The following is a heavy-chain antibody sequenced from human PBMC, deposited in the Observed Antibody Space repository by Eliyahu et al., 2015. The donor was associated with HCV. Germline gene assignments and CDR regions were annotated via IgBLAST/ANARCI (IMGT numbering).Heavy chain of an antibody. CDR1: GYTFXDXF. V-gene: IGHV1-2*02. CDR3: ARDWGELELLSED. D-gene: IGHD2/OR15-2a*01. CDR2: INPKSGAT. Sequence: QVQLVXSGAEMKKPGASVKVSCKASGYTFXDXFMXWGRXAPGXGLEWMGWINPKSGATDSAQKFQGRLNMTRDTSITTAFMELSGLRSDDTAVYYCARDWGELELLSEDWGQGTLVTVST. J-gene: IGHJ4*02.